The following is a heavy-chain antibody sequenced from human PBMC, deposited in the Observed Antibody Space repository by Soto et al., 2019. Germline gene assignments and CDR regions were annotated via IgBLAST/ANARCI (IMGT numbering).Heavy chain of an antibody. CDR3: ARTRRETYLRDAFDI. CDR1: GGTFSSYG. J-gene: IGHJ3*02. Sequence: SSVKVSCKASGGTFSSYGISWVRQAPGQGLEWMGGIIPLFGTTHYAQKLQGRVTITADESTSTAYMDVSSLRSEDTAVYYCARTRRETYLRDAFDIWGQGTMVHVS. V-gene: IGHV1-69*13. CDR2: IIPLFGTT.